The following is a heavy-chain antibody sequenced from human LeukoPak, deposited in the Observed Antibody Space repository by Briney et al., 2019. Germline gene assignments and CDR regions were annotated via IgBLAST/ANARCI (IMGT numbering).Heavy chain of an antibody. J-gene: IGHJ6*02. Sequence: ASVKVSCKASGYTFTGYYMHWVRQAPGQGLEWMGIINPSGGSTSYAQKFQGRVTMTRDTSTSTVYMELSSLRSEDTAVYYCARELGATRYYYGMDVWGQGTTVTVSS. D-gene: IGHD1-26*01. V-gene: IGHV1-46*01. CDR3: ARELGATRYYYGMDV. CDR1: GYTFTGYY. CDR2: INPSGGST.